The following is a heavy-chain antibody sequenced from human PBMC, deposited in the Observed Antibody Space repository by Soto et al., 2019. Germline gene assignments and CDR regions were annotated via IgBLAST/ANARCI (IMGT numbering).Heavy chain of an antibody. CDR3: ARGDRGVIMYYYYYGMDV. J-gene: IGHJ6*02. D-gene: IGHD3-10*01. Sequence: PSQTLSLTFAISGDSVSINSAALNWIRQSPSRGLEWLGRTYYRSKWYNDYAVSVKSRITINPDTSKNQFSLKLNSVTPEDTAVYYCARGDRGVIMYYYYYGMDVWGQGTTVPVYS. CDR2: TYYRSKWYN. CDR1: GDSVSINSAA. V-gene: IGHV6-1*01.